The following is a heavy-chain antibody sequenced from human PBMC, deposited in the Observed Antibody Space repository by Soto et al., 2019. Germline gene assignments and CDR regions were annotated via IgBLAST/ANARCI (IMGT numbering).Heavy chain of an antibody. CDR3: ARSDDYGDYAAFDI. CDR2: IWYDGSNK. J-gene: IGHJ3*02. D-gene: IGHD4-17*01. CDR1: GFTFSSYG. V-gene: IGHV3-33*01. Sequence: SLRLSCAASGFTFSSYGMHWVRQAPGKGLEWVAVIWYDGSNKYYADSVKGRFTISRDNSKNTLYLQMNSLRAEDTAVYYCARSDDYGDYAAFDIWGQGTMVTVSS.